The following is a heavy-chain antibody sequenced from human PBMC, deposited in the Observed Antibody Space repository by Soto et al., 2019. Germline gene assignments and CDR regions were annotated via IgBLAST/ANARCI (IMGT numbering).Heavy chain of an antibody. CDR1: GYTFTSYA. D-gene: IGHD5-12*01. CDR2: INAGNGNT. Sequence: ASVKVSCKASGYTFTSYAMHWVRQAPGQRLEWMGWINAGNGNTKYSQKFQGRVTITRDTSASTAYMELSSLRSEDTAVYYCARDSPDSGYEYNWFDPWGQGTLVTVSS. CDR3: ARDSPDSGYEYNWFDP. V-gene: IGHV1-3*01. J-gene: IGHJ5*02.